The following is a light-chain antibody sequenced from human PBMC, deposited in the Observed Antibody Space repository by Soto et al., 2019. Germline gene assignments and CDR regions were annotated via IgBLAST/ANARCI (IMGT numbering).Light chain of an antibody. J-gene: IGKJ5*01. Sequence: EIVMTQSPATLSVSPGERATLSCRASQSVSSNLAWYQQKPGQAPRLLIYGASTRATGIPARFSGSGSGTDFTLTISSLEPEDFAVYYCQHTVTFGQGTRLEIK. CDR3: QHTVT. CDR1: QSVSSN. V-gene: IGKV3-15*01. CDR2: GAS.